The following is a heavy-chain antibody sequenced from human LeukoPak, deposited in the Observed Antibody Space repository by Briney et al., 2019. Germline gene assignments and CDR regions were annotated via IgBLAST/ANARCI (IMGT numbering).Heavy chain of an antibody. Sequence: GGSLRLSCAASGFTFSDYSMSWVRQAPGKGLEWISYIGIDSGNTNYADSVKGRFTIPGDKAKNSLYLQMNSLRVEDTAVYYCARDYKYAFDNWGQGTLVTVSS. CDR2: IGIDSGNT. J-gene: IGHJ4*02. D-gene: IGHD5-24*01. CDR1: GFTFSDYS. CDR3: ARDYKYAFDN. V-gene: IGHV3-11*06.